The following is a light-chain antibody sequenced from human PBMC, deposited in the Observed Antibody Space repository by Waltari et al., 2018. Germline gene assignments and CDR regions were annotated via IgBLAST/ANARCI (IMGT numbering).Light chain of an antibody. V-gene: IGKV4-1*01. CDR3: QQYYSTPPT. CDR2: WAA. J-gene: IGKJ1*01. CDR1: PTVLSTSNNRSY. Sequence: IVMTQSPDSLAVSLGERATINCKSTPTVLSTSNNRSYLIWFQQKPGQPPTLLIYWAATRESWVPDRFSGSGSGTDFTLTITGLQAEDVAVYYCQQYYSTPPTFGQGTKVEVK.